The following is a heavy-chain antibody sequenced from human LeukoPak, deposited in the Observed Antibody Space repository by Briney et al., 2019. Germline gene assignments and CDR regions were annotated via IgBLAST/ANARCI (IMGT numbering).Heavy chain of an antibody. CDR2: IYYSGST. CDR3: ARGDYDFWSGYYALDY. V-gene: IGHV4-59*01. D-gene: IGHD3-3*01. CDR1: GGSISDYY. J-gene: IGHJ4*02. Sequence: SETLSLTCSVSGGSISDYYWFWIRQPPGKGLEWIGYIYYSGSTNYNPSLKSRVTISVDTSKNQFSLKLSSVTAADTAVYYCARGDYDFWSGYYALDYWGQGTLVTVSS.